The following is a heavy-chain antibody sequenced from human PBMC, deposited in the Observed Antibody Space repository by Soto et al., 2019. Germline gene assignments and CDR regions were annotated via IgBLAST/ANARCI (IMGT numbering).Heavy chain of an antibody. J-gene: IGHJ4*02. CDR2: TYYRSKWYN. CDR1: GYSVSSNSAA. D-gene: IGHD3-22*01. Sequence: SHTLSLTGAISGYSVSSNSAALNWIRQSPSRGLEWLGRTYYRSKWYNDYAVSVKSRITINPDTSKNQFSLQLNSVTPEDTAVYYCARVGYYDSSGYYPRGSYFDYWGQGTLVTVSS. CDR3: ARVGYYDSSGYYPRGSYFDY. V-gene: IGHV6-1*01.